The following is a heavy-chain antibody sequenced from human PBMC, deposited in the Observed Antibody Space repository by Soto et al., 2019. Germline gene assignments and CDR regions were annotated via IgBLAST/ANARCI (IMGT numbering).Heavy chain of an antibody. Sequence: GGSLRLSCAASGFTFSSYAMHWVRQAPGKGLEWVAVISYDGSNKYYADSVKGRFTISRDNSKNTLYLQMNSLRAEDTAVYYCARQNLLMWTNCSSTSCYSGAFDIWGQGTMVTVSS. CDR1: GFTFSSYA. CDR3: ARQNLLMWTNCSSTSCYSGAFDI. V-gene: IGHV3-30-3*01. CDR2: ISYDGSNK. J-gene: IGHJ3*02. D-gene: IGHD2-2*01.